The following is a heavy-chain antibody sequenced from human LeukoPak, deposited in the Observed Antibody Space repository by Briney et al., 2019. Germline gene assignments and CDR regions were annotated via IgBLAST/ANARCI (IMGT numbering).Heavy chain of an antibody. V-gene: IGHV4-61*02. CDR3: ARSPGQSLRSAWFDP. Sequence: SETLCLTCTVSGGSISSGSYYWSWIRQPAGKGLEWIGRIYTSGSTNYNPSLKGRVTISVDTSKNQFSLKLSSVAAADTAVYYCARSPGQSLRSAWFDPWGQGTLVTVSS. CDR2: IYTSGST. CDR1: GGSISSGSYY. D-gene: IGHD4-17*01. J-gene: IGHJ5*02.